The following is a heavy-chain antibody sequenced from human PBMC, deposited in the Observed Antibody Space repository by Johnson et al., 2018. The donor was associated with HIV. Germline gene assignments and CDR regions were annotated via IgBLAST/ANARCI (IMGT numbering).Heavy chain of an antibody. CDR1: GFTFSSYG. D-gene: IGHD6-19*01. CDR3: ARVPYSSGWYSAFDI. Sequence: QVQLVESGGGVVQPGRSLRLSCAASGFTFSSYGMHWVRQAPGKGLDWVAFIWYDGSKTYYGDSVKGRFTISRDNSKNTLYLQMNSLRAEDTAVYYCARVPYSSGWYSAFDIWGQGTMVTVSS. CDR2: IWYDGSKT. V-gene: IGHV3-33*01. J-gene: IGHJ3*02.